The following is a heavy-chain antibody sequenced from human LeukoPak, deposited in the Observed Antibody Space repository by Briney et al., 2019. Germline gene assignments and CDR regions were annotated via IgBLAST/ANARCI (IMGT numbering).Heavy chain of an antibody. V-gene: IGHV3-30*04. J-gene: IGHJ4*02. D-gene: IGHD6-13*01. CDR3: ARDVAAAAVYYFDY. CDR1: GFTFSSYA. Sequence: GGSLRLSCAASGFTFSSYAMHWVRQAPGKGPEWVTVIARDGKDTHHADSVKGRFTISRDNSKNTLYLQMNSLRTDDTAVYYCARDVAAAAVYYFDYWGQGTLVTVSS. CDR2: IARDGKDT.